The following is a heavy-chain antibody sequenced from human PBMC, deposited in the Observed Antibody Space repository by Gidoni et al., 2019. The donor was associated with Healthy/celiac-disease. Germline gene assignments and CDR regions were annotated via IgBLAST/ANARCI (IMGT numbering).Heavy chain of an antibody. J-gene: IGHJ4*02. V-gene: IGHV1-24*01. CDR2: FDPEDGET. Sequence: QVPLVQSGAEVKKPWASVKVSCKVSGYTLTELSMHWVRQAPGKGLEWMGGFDPEDGETIYAQKFQGRVTMTEDTSTDTAYMELSSLRSEDTAVYYCATDTLERRNFNYWGQGTLVTVSS. CDR1: GYTLTELS. D-gene: IGHD1-1*01. CDR3: ATDTLERRNFNY.